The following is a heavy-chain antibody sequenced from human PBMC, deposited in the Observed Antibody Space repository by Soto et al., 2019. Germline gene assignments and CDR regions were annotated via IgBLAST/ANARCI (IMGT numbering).Heavy chain of an antibody. J-gene: IGHJ6*02. CDR3: ARLPHPPGYYYYGMDV. V-gene: IGHV1-8*01. Sequence: QVQLVQSGAEVKKPGASVKVSCKASGYTFTSYDINWVRQATGQGLEWMGWMNPNSGNTGYAQKFQGRVTMTRNTSRSTAYMELSSLRSEDTAVYYCARLPHPPGYYYYGMDVWGQGTTVTVSS. CDR2: MNPNSGNT. CDR1: GYTFTSYD.